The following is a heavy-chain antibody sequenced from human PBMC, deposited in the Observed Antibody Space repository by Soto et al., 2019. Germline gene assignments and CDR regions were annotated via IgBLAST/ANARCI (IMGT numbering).Heavy chain of an antibody. CDR2: INPNSGGT. J-gene: IGHJ4*02. D-gene: IGHD6-19*01. V-gene: IGHV1-2*04. CDR1: GYTFTGYY. CDR3: ARRADSSGWYFDY. Sequence: QVQLVQSGAEVKKPGASVKVSCKASGYTFTGYYMHWVRQAPGQGREWMGWINPNSGGTNYAQKFQGWVTMTRDTSISTAYMELSRLRSDDTAVYYCARRADSSGWYFDYWGQGTLVTVSS.